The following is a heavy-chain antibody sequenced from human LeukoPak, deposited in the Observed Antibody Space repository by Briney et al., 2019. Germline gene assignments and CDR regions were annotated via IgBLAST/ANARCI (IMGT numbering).Heavy chain of an antibody. D-gene: IGHD2-2*01. V-gene: IGHV3-23*01. CDR2: LSANGINT. CDR1: GFTFSIYA. CDR3: AKDKSYAFDS. J-gene: IGHJ4*02. Sequence: PGGSLRLSCAAPGFTFSIYAMSWVRHAPGKGLEWVSALSANGINTYYRGSVKGRFTISRGNSKNTLYLQMCSLRAEDTAVYYCAKDKSYAFDSWGQGTLVTVSS.